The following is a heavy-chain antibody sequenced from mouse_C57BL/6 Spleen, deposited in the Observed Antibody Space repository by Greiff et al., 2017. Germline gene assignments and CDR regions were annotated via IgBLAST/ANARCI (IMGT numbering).Heavy chain of an antibody. CDR2: ISDGGSYT. D-gene: IGHD2-14*01. J-gene: IGHJ2*01. CDR1: GFTFSSYA. V-gene: IGHV5-4*01. Sequence: EVMLVESGGGLVKPGGSLKLSCAASGFTFSSYAMSWVRQTPEKRLEWVATISDGGSYTYYPDNVKGRFTISRDNAKNNLYLQMSHLKAENTAMYYCTREDRGGYFDYWGKGTTLTVSS. CDR3: TREDRGGYFDY.